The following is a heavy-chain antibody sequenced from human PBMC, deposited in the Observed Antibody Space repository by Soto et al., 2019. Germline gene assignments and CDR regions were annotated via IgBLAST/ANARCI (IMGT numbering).Heavy chain of an antibody. CDR2: VYHTGDT. J-gene: IGHJ5*02. CDR1: GGTVASSHW. V-gene: IGHV4-4*02. Sequence: PSETLSLTCGVSGGTVASSHWWSWVRQSPGRGLEWIGNVYHTGDTNFNPSLQSRVTFSVDKSNNQFSLRLTSVTAADTAVYFCAREIVTAGGNNYFDPWGPGTMVTVYS. CDR3: AREIVTAGGNNYFDP. D-gene: IGHD2-21*02.